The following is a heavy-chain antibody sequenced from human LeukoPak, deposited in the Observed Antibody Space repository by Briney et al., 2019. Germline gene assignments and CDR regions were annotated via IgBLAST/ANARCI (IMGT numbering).Heavy chain of an antibody. CDR2: IYYSGST. CDR1: GASISSYY. CDR3: ARAPDYGGKLDY. J-gene: IGHJ4*02. Sequence: RPSETLSLTCTVSGASISSYYWNWIRQPPGKGLEWIGYIYYSGSTNYNPSLKSRVTISVDTSKIQFSLRLTSVTAADTAMYYCARAPDYGGKLDYWGQGTLITVSS. V-gene: IGHV4-59*01. D-gene: IGHD4-23*01.